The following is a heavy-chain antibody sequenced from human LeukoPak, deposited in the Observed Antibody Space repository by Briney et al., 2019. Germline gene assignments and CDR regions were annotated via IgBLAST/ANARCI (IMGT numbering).Heavy chain of an antibody. CDR1: GGSISSYY. J-gene: IGHJ3*02. V-gene: IGHV4-4*07. CDR3: ARDDSARGVVVVPAALKWAFDI. D-gene: IGHD2-2*01. Sequence: SETLSLTCTVSGGSISSYYWSWIRQPAGKGLEWIGRIYTSESTNYNPSLKSRVTMSVDTSKNQFSLKLSSVTAADTAVYYCARDDSARGVVVVPAALKWAFDIWGQGTMVTVSS. CDR2: IYTSEST.